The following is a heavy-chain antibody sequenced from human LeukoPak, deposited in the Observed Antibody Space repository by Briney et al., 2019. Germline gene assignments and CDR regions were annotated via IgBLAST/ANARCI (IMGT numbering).Heavy chain of an antibody. D-gene: IGHD3-10*01. CDR1: GFTFSSYW. V-gene: IGHV3-7*01. CDR3: ARGKRFGEFDY. Sequence: GGSLRLSCAASGFTFSSYWMSWVRQAPGKGLEWVANIKEDGSEKYYVDSVKGRFTISRDNAKNSLYLQMNSLRAEDTAMYYCARGKRFGEFDYWGQGTLVTVSS. J-gene: IGHJ4*02. CDR2: IKEDGSEK.